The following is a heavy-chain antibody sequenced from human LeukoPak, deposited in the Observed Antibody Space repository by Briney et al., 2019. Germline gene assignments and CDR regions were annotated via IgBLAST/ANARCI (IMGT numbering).Heavy chain of an antibody. CDR2: IYTSGST. J-gene: IGHJ6*03. CDR3: ARAAGRGYSYGGHYYYMDV. CDR1: GGSISSYY. V-gene: IGHV4-4*07. Sequence: SETLSLTCTVSGGSISSYYWSWIRQPAGKGLGWIGRIYTSGSTNYNPSLKSRVTMSVDTSKNQFSLKLSSVTAADTAVYYCARAAGRGYSYGGHYYYMDVWGKGTTVTVSS. D-gene: IGHD5-18*01.